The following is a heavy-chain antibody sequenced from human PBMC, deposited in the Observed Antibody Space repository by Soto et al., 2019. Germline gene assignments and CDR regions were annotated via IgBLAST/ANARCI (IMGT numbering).Heavy chain of an antibody. CDR2: IIPISGTT. D-gene: IGHD3-22*01. CDR3: AGAGKTVIVVVNRNYYYAIDA. CDR1: GDSFSRHA. J-gene: IGHJ6*02. Sequence: SDKVPHKASGDSFSRHAIIWVRQAPGQGLEGMGGIIPISGTTNYAQQFHPRDTITADTSKGTDYIELSSLSSDGPDAYYGAGAGKTVIVVVNRNYYYAIDAWGQGTAVTVSS. V-gene: IGHV1-69*06.